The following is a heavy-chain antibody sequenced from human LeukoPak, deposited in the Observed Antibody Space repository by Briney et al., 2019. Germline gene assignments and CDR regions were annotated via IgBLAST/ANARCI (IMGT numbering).Heavy chain of an antibody. V-gene: IGHV3-30*04. CDR3: GRDLTGRYSIDY. CDR2: ISYDGNRK. Sequence: PGRSLRLSCAASGFTFSNHAMHWVRQAPGKGLEWVAFISYDGNRKHYADSVKGRFTISRDNFKNTLYVQMITLTPEDTAVYYCGRDLTGRYSIDYWGQGILVTVSS. J-gene: IGHJ4*02. CDR1: GFTFSNHA. D-gene: IGHD1-26*01.